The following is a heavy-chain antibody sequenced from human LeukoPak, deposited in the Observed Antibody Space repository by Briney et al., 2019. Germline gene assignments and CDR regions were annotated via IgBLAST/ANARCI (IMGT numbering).Heavy chain of an antibody. D-gene: IGHD3-22*01. V-gene: IGHV3-48*03. CDR1: GFTFSSYE. Sequence: PGGSLRLSCAASGFTFSSYEMNWVRQAPGKGLEWVSYISSSGSTIYYADSVKGRFTNSRDNAKNSLYLQMNSLRDEDTAVYYCASDSSTLGYYDSSGYSKRQFDYWGQGTLVTVSS. J-gene: IGHJ4*02. CDR2: ISSSGSTI. CDR3: ASDSSTLGYYDSSGYSKRQFDY.